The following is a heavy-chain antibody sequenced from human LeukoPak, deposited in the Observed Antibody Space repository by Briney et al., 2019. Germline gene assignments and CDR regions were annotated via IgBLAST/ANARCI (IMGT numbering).Heavy chain of an antibody. CDR3: ARSRSGTYSYFDY. J-gene: IGHJ4*02. Sequence: PSETLSLTCAVYGGPFSGYYWSWIRQPPGKGLEWIGWIYYTGNTNCNPSLKSRVTISVDTSKNQFSLKLTSVTAADTAVYYCARSRSGTYSYFDYWGQGTLVTVSS. V-gene: IGHV4-59*08. D-gene: IGHD1-26*01. CDR1: GGPFSGYY. CDR2: IYYTGNT.